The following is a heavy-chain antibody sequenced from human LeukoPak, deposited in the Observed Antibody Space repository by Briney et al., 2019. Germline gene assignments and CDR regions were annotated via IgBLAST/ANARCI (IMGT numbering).Heavy chain of an antibody. J-gene: IGHJ4*02. D-gene: IGHD3-3*01. CDR2: INCNSGGT. CDR1: GYTFTGYF. V-gene: IGHV1-2*02. CDR3: ARDLTIVGGVTDPRIRGH. Sequence: GASVKVSCKASGYTFTGYFMHWVRQAPGQGLEWMGWINCNSGGTKYPQKFQGRVSMTRDTSINTAYLELGSLRSDDTAVYYCARDLTIVGGVTDPRIRGHWGQGTLVTVSS.